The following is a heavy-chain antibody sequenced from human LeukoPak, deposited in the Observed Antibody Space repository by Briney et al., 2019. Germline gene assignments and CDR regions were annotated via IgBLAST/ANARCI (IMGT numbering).Heavy chain of an antibody. CDR3: ARHGLGARLSA. D-gene: IGHD1-26*01. Sequence: SETLCLTCTVSGGSISSYYWSWIRQPPGKGLEWIGYIYYSGSTNYNPSLKSRVTISVDTSKNQFSLKLSSVTAADTAVYYCARHGLGARLSAWGQGTLVTVSS. J-gene: IGHJ5*02. CDR1: GGSISSYY. CDR2: IYYSGST. V-gene: IGHV4-59*08.